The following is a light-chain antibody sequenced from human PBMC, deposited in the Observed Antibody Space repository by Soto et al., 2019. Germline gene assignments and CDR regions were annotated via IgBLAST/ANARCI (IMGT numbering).Light chain of an antibody. CDR2: EVI. CDR3: SSYTNTNTWV. V-gene: IGLV2-14*01. CDR1: SSDVGGYNF. J-gene: IGLJ3*02. Sequence: QSVLTQPASVSASPGQSITISCTGTSSDVGGYNFVSWYQQFSGKAPKLMIYEVINRPSGVSNRFSGSKSGNTASLTISGLQDEDEDDYYCSSYTNTNTWVFGGGTKLTVL.